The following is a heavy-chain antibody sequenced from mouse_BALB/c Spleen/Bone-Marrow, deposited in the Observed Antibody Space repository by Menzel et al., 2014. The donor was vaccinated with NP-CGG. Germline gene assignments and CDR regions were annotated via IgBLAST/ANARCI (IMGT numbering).Heavy chain of an antibody. D-gene: IGHD1-1*01. Sequence: EVQVVESGGGLVRPGRSLKISCAASGFAFSGFWMGWVRLAPGKGLEWIGEINPDSSTINYTPSLKDTLILSRDNAKNPLYLQMSKVRSEDTALYYCARFDYYGGFGYWGQGTLVTVSA. CDR3: ARFDYYGGFGY. CDR1: GFAFSGFW. CDR2: INPDSSTI. V-gene: IGHV4-1*02. J-gene: IGHJ3*01.